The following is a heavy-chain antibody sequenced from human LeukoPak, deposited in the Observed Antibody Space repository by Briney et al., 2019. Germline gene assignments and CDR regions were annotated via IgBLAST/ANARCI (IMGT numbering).Heavy chain of an antibody. Sequence: ASETLSLTCTVSGGSISSSSYYWGWIRQPPGKGLEWIGSIYYSGSTYYNPSLKSRVTISVDTSKNQFSLKLSSVTAADTAVYYCARPGGWFDPWGQGTLVTVSS. V-gene: IGHV4-39*01. J-gene: IGHJ5*02. D-gene: IGHD3-10*01. CDR2: IYYSGST. CDR3: ARPGGWFDP. CDR1: GGSISSSSYY.